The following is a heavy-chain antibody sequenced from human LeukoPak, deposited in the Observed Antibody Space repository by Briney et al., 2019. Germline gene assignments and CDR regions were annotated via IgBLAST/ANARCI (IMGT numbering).Heavy chain of an antibody. CDR3: ARDSPRGLYYYYGMDV. CDR2: IKQDGSEK. Sequence: PGGSLRLSCAASGFTFSSYWMSWVRQAPGKGLEGVANIKQDGSEKYYVDSVKGRFTISRDNAKNSLYLQMNSLRAEDTAVYYCARDSPRGLYYYYGMDVWGQGTTVTVSS. D-gene: IGHD3-10*01. V-gene: IGHV3-7*01. CDR1: GFTFSSYW. J-gene: IGHJ6*02.